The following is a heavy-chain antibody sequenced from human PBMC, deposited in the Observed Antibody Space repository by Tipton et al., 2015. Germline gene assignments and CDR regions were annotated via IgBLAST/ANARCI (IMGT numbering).Heavy chain of an antibody. D-gene: IGHD3-16*01. CDR1: GGSVTSGRYY. CDR2: ISYTDGA. Sequence: TLSLTCTVSGGSVTSGRYYWSWIRQPPGKGLEWIVFISYTDGAHYNPALKSRVTISVDTTKNQFSLKLSSVSAADTAVYYCARERENSYGSFDHWGQGSLVTVSS. V-gene: IGHV4-61*01. CDR3: ARERENSYGSFDH. J-gene: IGHJ4*02.